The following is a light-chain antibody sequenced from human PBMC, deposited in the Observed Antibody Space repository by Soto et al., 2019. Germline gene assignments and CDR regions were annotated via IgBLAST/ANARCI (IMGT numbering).Light chain of an antibody. CDR3: CSYAGTYAFVM. J-gene: IGLJ3*02. V-gene: IGLV2-11*01. CDR2: DVS. CDR1: SSDVGGYNY. Sequence: QSVLTQPRSVSGSRGQSVTISCTGTSSDVGGYNYVSWYQEHPGKAPKLMIYDVSKRPSGVPDRFSGSKSGNTASLTISGLQAEDEADYYCCSYAGTYAFVMFGGGTKLTVL.